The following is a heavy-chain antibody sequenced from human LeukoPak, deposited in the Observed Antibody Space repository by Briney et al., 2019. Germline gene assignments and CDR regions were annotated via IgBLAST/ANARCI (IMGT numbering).Heavy chain of an antibody. CDR1: RGSISSAGYY. D-gene: IGHD6-13*01. J-gene: IGHJ5*02. Sequence: SETLSLTCTVSRGSISSAGYYWSWIRQPAGKGLEWIGRVYTSGRTNYIPSLKSRVTISLDTSNKQFSLKLSSVTAADTAVYYCASMGVIAAAGIGVGPWGQGTLVTVSS. CDR3: ASMGVIAAAGIGVGP. CDR2: VYTSGRT. V-gene: IGHV4-61*02.